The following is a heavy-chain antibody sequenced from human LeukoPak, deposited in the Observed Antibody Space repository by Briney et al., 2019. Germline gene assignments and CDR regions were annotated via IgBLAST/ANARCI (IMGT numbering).Heavy chain of an antibody. CDR1: GYTFTGYY. J-gene: IGHJ4*02. Sequence: ASVKVSCKASGYTFTGYYMHWVRQAPGQGLEWMGWINPNSGGTNYAQKFQGRVTMTRDTSISTAYMELSRLRSDDTAVYYCARVYVKYYYGSGSYSLHFDYWGQGTLVTVSS. D-gene: IGHD3-10*01. CDR3: ARVYVKYYYGSGSYSLHFDY. V-gene: IGHV1-2*02. CDR2: INPNSGGT.